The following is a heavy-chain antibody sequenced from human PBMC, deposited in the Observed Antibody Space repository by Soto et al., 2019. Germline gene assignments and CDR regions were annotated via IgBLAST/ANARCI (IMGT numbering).Heavy chain of an antibody. CDR2: ISYDGSNK. D-gene: IGHD6-19*01. Sequence: GGSLRLSCAASGFTFSSYAMHWVRQAPGKGLEWVAVISYDGSNKYYADSVKGRFTISRDNSKNTLYLQMNSLRAEDTAVYYCARSRKSIAVAGPFDYWGQGTLVTVSS. J-gene: IGHJ4*02. CDR3: ARSRKSIAVAGPFDY. CDR1: GFTFSSYA. V-gene: IGHV3-30-3*01.